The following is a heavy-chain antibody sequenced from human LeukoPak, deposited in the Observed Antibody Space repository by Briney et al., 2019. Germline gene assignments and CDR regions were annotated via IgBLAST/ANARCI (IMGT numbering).Heavy chain of an antibody. CDR3: AKGEHYSFFDY. CDR2: INSDGSST. J-gene: IGHJ4*02. D-gene: IGHD4-11*01. Sequence: GGSLRLSCAASGFTFSSYWMHWVRQAPGKGLVWVSRINSDGSSTSYADSVKGRFTISRDNSKNTLYLQMNSLRAEDTGIYYCAKGEHYSFFDYWGQGTLVTVSS. V-gene: IGHV3-74*01. CDR1: GFTFSSYW.